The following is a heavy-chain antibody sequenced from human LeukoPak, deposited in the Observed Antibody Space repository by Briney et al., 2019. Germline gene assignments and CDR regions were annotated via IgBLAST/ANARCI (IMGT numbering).Heavy chain of an antibody. V-gene: IGHV4-39*07. CDR2: IYYSGST. J-gene: IGHJ4*02. CDR1: GCSISSSSYY. CDR3: ARGSGDFDY. D-gene: IGHD3-10*01. Sequence: SETLSLTCTVSGCSISSSSYYWGWIRQPPGKGLEWIGSIYYSGSTYYNPSLKSRVTISVDTSKNQFSLKLSSVTAADTAVYYCARGSGDFDYWGQGTLVTVSS.